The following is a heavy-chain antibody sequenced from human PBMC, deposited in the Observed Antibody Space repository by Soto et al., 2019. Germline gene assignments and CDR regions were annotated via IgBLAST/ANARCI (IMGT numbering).Heavy chain of an antibody. CDR1: GGSISSYY. J-gene: IGHJ6*02. V-gene: IGHV4-59*08. Sequence: QVQLPESGPGLVKPSETLSLSCTVSGGSISSYYWSWFRQSPGKRMEWIGYVHHSWGSSYNPSLQSRVAISLDTSKSQLSLKVTSVTATDTAVYYCARQGFGPLHGLVDVWGQGTTVTVSS. D-gene: IGHD3-10*01. CDR2: VHHSWGS. CDR3: ARQGFGPLHGLVDV.